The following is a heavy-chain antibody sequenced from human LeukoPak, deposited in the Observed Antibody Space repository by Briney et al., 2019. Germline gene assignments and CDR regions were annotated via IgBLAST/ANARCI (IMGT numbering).Heavy chain of an antibody. V-gene: IGHV3-11*01. Sequence: GGSPRLSCAASGLTFSDYYMSWIRQAPGKGLEWVSYISGSGSTIYYADSVKGRFTNSRDNAKNSLYLQMDSLSAEDTAVYYCTTLHYYGMVVWGPGTTVTVS. J-gene: IGHJ6*02. CDR3: TTLHYYGMVV. CDR2: ISGSGSTI. CDR1: GLTFSDYY.